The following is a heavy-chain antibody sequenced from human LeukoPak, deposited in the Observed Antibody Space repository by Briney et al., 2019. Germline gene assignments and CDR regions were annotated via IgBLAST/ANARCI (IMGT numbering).Heavy chain of an antibody. Sequence: GGSLRLSCAASGFIFSSYSMSWVRQAPGKGLEWVSSISSSSSYIYYADSVKGRFTISRDNAKNSLYLQMNSLRAEDTAVYYCARDDYGDYYFDYWGQGTLVTVSS. D-gene: IGHD4-17*01. CDR2: ISSSSSYI. J-gene: IGHJ4*02. CDR1: GFIFSSYS. V-gene: IGHV3-21*01. CDR3: ARDDYGDYYFDY.